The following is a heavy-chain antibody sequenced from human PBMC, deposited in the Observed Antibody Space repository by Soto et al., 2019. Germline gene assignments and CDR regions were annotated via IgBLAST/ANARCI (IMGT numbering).Heavy chain of an antibody. V-gene: IGHV3-53*01. D-gene: IGHD3-3*01. CDR2: IYSGGST. J-gene: IGHJ6*02. Sequence: GGSLRLSCAASGFTVGSNYMSWVRQAPGKGLEWVSVIYSGGSTYYVDSVKGRFTISRDNSKNTLYLQMNSLRAEDTAVYYCARDFYYFWSGYYRGSYYYYYGMDVWGQGTTVTVSS. CDR3: ARDFYYFWSGYYRGSYYYYYGMDV. CDR1: GFTVGSNY.